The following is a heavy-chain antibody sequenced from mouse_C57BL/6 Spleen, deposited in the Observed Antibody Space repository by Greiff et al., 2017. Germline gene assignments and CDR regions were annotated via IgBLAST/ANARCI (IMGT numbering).Heavy chain of an antibody. CDR2: IHPNGGST. Sequence: QVQLQQSGAELVKPGASVKLSCKASGYTFTSYWMHWVKQRPGQGLEWIGMIHPNGGSTNYNEKFKNKATLTVDTSSSPAYMQLGSLTSDDSAVXYCARGLIKAYWGQGTLVTVSA. J-gene: IGHJ3*01. D-gene: IGHD1-1*01. V-gene: IGHV1-64*01. CDR3: ARGLIKAY. CDR1: GYTFTSYW.